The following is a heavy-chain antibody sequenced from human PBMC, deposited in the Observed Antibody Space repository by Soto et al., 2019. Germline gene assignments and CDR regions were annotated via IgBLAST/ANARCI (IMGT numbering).Heavy chain of an antibody. D-gene: IGHD2-21*02. CDR1: GESISSSSYY. CDR2: IYYSGRT. Sequence: LSLTCIVSGESISSSSYYWGWIRQPPGKGLEWIGSIYYSGRTYYSPSFKSLVTISIDTSKNQFSLKLSSVTATDTAVYYCARQRTTVVTQAYFDHWGQGALVTVSS. V-gene: IGHV4-39*01. CDR3: ARQRTTVVTQAYFDH. J-gene: IGHJ4*02.